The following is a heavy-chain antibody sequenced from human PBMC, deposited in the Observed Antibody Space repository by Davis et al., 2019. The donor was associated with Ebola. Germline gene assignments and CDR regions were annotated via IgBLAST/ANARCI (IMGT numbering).Heavy chain of an antibody. CDR1: GFTFNSYA. V-gene: IGHV3-23*01. Sequence: PGGSLRLSCAASGFTFNSYAMNWVRRAPGKGLEWVSGIGGSGDSTHYADSVKGRFTISRDNSKNTLYLQMNSLRAEDTAVYYCAKDYYDSSGYIPGAYWGQGTLVTVSS. J-gene: IGHJ4*02. CDR3: AKDYYDSSGYIPGAY. D-gene: IGHD3-22*01. CDR2: IGGSGDST.